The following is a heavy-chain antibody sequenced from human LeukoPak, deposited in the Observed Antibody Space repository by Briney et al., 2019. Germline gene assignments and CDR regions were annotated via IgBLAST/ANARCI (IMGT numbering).Heavy chain of an antibody. CDR3: ARGSYYYDSSGYYALDY. Sequence: SETLSLTCAVYGGSFSGYYWSWIRQPPRKGLEWIGEINHSGSTTYNPSLKSQVSISIDTSKNQFSLKLRSVTAADTAVYYCARGSYYYDSSGYYALDYWGQGTLVTVSS. CDR1: GGSFSGYY. V-gene: IGHV4-34*01. J-gene: IGHJ4*02. D-gene: IGHD3-22*01. CDR2: INHSGST.